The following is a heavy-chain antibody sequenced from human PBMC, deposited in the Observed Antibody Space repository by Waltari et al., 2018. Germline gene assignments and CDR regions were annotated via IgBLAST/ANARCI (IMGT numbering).Heavy chain of an antibody. D-gene: IGHD1-1*01. Sequence: QVQVVEPGGGVVRPGGSLRPSCAASGFPFTSYALHWVRQAPGKGLEWIAFIRHDASNKFYVDSVKGRFTISRDVSSHTLYLQMDRLRSEDTAVYFCQFVHWNGDFDFWGQGTLVTVSS. CDR2: IRHDASNK. J-gene: IGHJ4*02. CDR1: GFPFTSYA. V-gene: IGHV3-30*02. CDR3: QFVHWNGDFDF.